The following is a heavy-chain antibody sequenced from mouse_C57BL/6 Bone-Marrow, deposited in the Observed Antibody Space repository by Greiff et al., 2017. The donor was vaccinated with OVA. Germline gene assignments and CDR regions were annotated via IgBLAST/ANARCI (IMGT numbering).Heavy chain of an antibody. Sequence: QVQLQQSGPGLVQPSQSLSITCTVSGFSLTSYGVHWVRQSPGKGLEWLGVIWRGGSTDYNAAFISRLSISKDNSKSQVFFERNSLQAEDTAIYYGARDDYDWGGFDYWGQGTTLTVSS. V-gene: IGHV2-2*01. CDR2: IWRGGST. CDR3: ARDDYDWGGFDY. D-gene: IGHD2-4*01. CDR1: GFSLTSYG. J-gene: IGHJ2*01.